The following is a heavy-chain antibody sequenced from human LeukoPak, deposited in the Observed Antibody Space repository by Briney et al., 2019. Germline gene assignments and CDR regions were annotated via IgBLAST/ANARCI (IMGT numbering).Heavy chain of an antibody. Sequence: ASVKVSCKASGYTFTRYGISWVRQAPGQGLEWMGWISAYNGNTNYAQKLQGRVTMTTHTSTSTAYMELRSLRSDDPAVYYCARVYECYDYVWGSYRQADYWGQGTLVTVSS. V-gene: IGHV1-18*01. CDR1: GYTFTRYG. CDR3: ARVYECYDYVWGSYRQADY. CDR2: ISAYNGNT. J-gene: IGHJ4*02. D-gene: IGHD3-16*02.